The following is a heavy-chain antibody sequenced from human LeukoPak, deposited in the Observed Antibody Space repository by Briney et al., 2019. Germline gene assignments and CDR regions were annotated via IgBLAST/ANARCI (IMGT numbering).Heavy chain of an antibody. D-gene: IGHD3-22*01. Sequence: GGSLRLSCAASGFTVSSNYMSWVRQAPGEGLEWVSVIYSGGSTYYADSVKGRFTISRDNSKNTLYLQMNSLRAEDTAVYYCARADYDSSGYPIDYWGQGTLVTVSS. V-gene: IGHV3-53*01. CDR1: GFTVSSNY. CDR3: ARADYDSSGYPIDY. J-gene: IGHJ4*02. CDR2: IYSGGST.